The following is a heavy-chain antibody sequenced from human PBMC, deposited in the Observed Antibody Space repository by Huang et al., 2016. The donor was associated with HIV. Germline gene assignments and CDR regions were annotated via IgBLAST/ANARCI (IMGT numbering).Heavy chain of an antibody. J-gene: IGHJ4*02. CDR2: IIPMFGTA. V-gene: IGHV1-69*01. Sequence: KKPGSSVKVSCKASGGTFSRYTISWVRQAPGQGLEWMGGIIPMFGTANYAQKFQGRVTITADESTSTDYMELSSLRSEDTAVYYCARVGLETTVTTSKYYFDYWGQGTLVTVSS. D-gene: IGHD4-17*01. CDR3: ARVGLETTVTTSKYYFDY. CDR1: GGTFSRYT.